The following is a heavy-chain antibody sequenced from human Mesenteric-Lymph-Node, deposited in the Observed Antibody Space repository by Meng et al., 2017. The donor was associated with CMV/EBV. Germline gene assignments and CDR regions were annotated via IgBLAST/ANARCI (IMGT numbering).Heavy chain of an antibody. Sequence: GESLKISCAASGFTFSSYWMSWVRQAPGKGLEWVANIKQDGSEKYYVDSVKGRFTISRDNAKNSLYLQMNSLRAEDTAVHYCARATLWLLDAFDIWGQGTMVTVSS. D-gene: IGHD2-15*01. CDR2: IKQDGSEK. J-gene: IGHJ3*02. CDR3: ARATLWLLDAFDI. CDR1: GFTFSSYW. V-gene: IGHV3-7*01.